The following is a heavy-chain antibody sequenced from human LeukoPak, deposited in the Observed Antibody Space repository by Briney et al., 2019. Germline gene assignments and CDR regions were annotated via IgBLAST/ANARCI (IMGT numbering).Heavy chain of an antibody. CDR2: IIPIFGTA. CDR1: GGTFSSYA. V-gene: IGHV1-69*05. D-gene: IGHD3-22*01. CDR3: ARVTSMIVVVDFDY. J-gene: IGHJ4*02. Sequence: SVKVSCKASGGTFSSYAISWVRQAPGQGLEWMGGIIPIFGTANYAQKFQGRVTMTTDTSTRTAYMELRSLRSDDTAVYYCARVTSMIVVVDFDYWGQGTLVTVSS.